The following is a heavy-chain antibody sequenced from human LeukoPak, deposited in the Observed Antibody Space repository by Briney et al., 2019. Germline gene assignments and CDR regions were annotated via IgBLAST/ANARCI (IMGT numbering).Heavy chain of an antibody. CDR1: GGSISSYY. CDR3: ARVGLSAANNPFHFDY. Sequence: SETLSLTCSVSGGSISSYYLSWIRQPAGKGPEWIGRIYASGSVKYNPSLMSRLTMSVDMSKNQFSLRLTSVTAADTATYYCARVGLSAANNPFHFDYWGQGTQVIVSS. D-gene: IGHD6-13*01. V-gene: IGHV4-4*07. J-gene: IGHJ4*02. CDR2: IYASGSV.